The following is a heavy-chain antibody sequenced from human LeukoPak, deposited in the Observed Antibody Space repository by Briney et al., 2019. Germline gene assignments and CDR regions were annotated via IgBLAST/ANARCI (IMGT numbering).Heavy chain of an antibody. CDR3: ARVQLGVSVRDAFDI. V-gene: IGHV1-46*01. D-gene: IGHD5-18*01. CDR1: GYTFTSYY. J-gene: IGHJ3*02. CDR2: INPSGGST. Sequence: ASVKVSCKASGYTFTSYYMHWVRQAPGQGLEWMGIINPSGGSTSYAQKFQGRVTMTRDTSTSTVYMELSSLRSEDTAVYYCARVQLGVSVRDAFDIWGQGTMVTVSS.